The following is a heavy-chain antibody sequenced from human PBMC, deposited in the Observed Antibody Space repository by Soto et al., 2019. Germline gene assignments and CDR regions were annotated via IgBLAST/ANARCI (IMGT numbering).Heavy chain of an antibody. D-gene: IGHD3-22*01. CDR1: GGTFNSYA. Sequence: QVQLVQSGAEVKKPGSSVKVSCKASGGTFNSYAIGWVRQAPGQGLEWMGGIIPIFGTAKYAQKFQGRVTSTADESTSTAYMELSSLRSEDTAVYYCARPMRYYYDSSGQSAWFDPWGQGTLVTVSS. CDR2: IIPIFGTA. CDR3: ARPMRYYYDSSGQSAWFDP. V-gene: IGHV1-69*12. J-gene: IGHJ5*02.